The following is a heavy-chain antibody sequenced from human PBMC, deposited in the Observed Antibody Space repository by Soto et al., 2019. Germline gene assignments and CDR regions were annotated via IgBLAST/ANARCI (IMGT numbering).Heavy chain of an antibody. CDR1: GQSFSRHS. D-gene: IGHD1-1*01. CDR3: ARGSGLGALPGALEDVNYDL. V-gene: IGHV4-34*01. J-gene: IGHJ5*02. Sequence: QVQLQQWGAGLVKPSETLSLSCAVDGQSFSRHSWAWIRQPPGKGLEWIGEISESGSTYYNPSLKSRFTISTDSSKYQFAPKLNPVTAADPAAYSCARGSGLGALPGALEDVNYDLWGQGTLINASS. CDR2: ISESGST.